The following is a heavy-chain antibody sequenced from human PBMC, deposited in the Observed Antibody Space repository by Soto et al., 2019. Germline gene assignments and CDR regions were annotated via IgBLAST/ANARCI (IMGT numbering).Heavy chain of an antibody. D-gene: IGHD1-26*01. V-gene: IGHV4-34*01. Sequence: PSETLSLTCAVYGGSFSGYYWSWIRQPPGKGLEWIGEINHSGSTNYNPSLKSRVTISVDTSKNQFSLKLSSVTAADTAVYYCARVPSSKWELLTNYYYYGMDVWGQGTTVTVSS. CDR2: INHSGST. CDR3: ARVPSSKWELLTNYYYYGMDV. J-gene: IGHJ6*02. CDR1: GGSFSGYY.